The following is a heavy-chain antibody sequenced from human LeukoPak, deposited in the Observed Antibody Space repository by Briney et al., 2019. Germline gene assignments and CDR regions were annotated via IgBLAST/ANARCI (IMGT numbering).Heavy chain of an antibody. V-gene: IGHV4-4*07. J-gene: IGHJ4*02. Sequence: SETLSLTCTVSGGSMSSYYWSWIRQPAGKGLEWIGHIYASGNTNYNPSLKSRVTMSVDTSKNQFSLKLSSVTAADTAVYYCARDSRRDGVFPRYFDYWGQGTLVTISS. CDR2: IYASGNT. CDR3: ARDSRRDGVFPRYFDY. D-gene: IGHD4-17*01. CDR1: GGSMSSYY.